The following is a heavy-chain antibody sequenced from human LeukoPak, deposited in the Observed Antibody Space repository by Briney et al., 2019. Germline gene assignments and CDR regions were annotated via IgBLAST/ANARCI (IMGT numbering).Heavy chain of an antibody. CDR1: GFTFSSYG. J-gene: IGHJ4*02. CDR2: IRYDGSNK. CDR3: AKDQTDYVWGSYRYTEYYFDY. D-gene: IGHD3-16*02. Sequence: GGSLRLSCAASGFTFSSYGMHWVRQAPGKGLEWVAFIRYDGSNKYYADSVKGRFTISRDNSKNTLYLQMNSLRAEDTAVYYCAKDQTDYVWGSYRYTEYYFDYWGQGTLVTVSS. V-gene: IGHV3-30*02.